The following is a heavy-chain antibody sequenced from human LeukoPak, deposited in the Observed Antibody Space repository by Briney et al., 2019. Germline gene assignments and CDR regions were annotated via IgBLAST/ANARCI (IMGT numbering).Heavy chain of an antibody. Sequence: ASVKVSCKASGGTFSSYAISWVRQAPGQGLEWMGGIIPIFGTANYAQKLQGRVTMATDTSTSTAYMELRSLRPGDTAVYYCARVKDEGLPSSEPWGQGTLVTVSS. CDR1: GGTFSSYA. D-gene: IGHD3-3*01. J-gene: IGHJ4*02. V-gene: IGHV1-69*05. CDR3: ARVKDEGLPSSEP. CDR2: IIPIFGTA.